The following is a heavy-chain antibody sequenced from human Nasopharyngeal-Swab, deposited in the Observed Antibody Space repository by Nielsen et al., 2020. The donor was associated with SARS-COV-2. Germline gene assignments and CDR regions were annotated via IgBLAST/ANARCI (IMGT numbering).Heavy chain of an antibody. Sequence: GESLKISCAVSGFTFRTHGMHWVRQAPGKGLEWVANIKQDGSEKYYVDSVKGRFTISRDNAKNSLYLQMNSLRAEDTAVYYCARLGGSSWHFDYWGQGILVTVSS. CDR2: IKQDGSEK. CDR3: ARLGGSSWHFDY. D-gene: IGHD6-13*01. CDR1: GFTFRTHG. J-gene: IGHJ4*02. V-gene: IGHV3-7*04.